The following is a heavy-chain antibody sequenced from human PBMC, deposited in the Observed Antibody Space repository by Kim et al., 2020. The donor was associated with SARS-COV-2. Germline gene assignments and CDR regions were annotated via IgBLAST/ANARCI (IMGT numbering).Heavy chain of an antibody. CDR3: ATLDSSGYYKEYYFDY. V-gene: IGHV1-24*01. J-gene: IGHJ4*02. CDR2: FDPEDGET. D-gene: IGHD3-22*01. Sequence: ASVKVSCKVSGYTLTELSMHWVRQVPGKGLEWMGGFDPEDGETIYAQKFQGRVTMTEDTSTDTAYMELSSLRSEDTAVYYCATLDSSGYYKEYYFDYWGQGTLVTVSS. CDR1: GYTLTELS.